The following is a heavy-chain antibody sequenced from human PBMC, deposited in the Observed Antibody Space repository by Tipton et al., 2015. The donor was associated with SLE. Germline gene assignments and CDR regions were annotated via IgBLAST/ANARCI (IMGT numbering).Heavy chain of an antibody. CDR3: AKDGGSYQGEFDY. Sequence: SLRLSCAASGFIFSSAWMSWVRQAPGKGLDWVGRIKSKADGGTTDYAAPVKGRFTISRDDSENTLFLQMSSLRAEDTAVYYCAKDGGSYQGEFDYWGQGTLVTVSS. CDR1: GFIFSSAW. D-gene: IGHD1-26*01. V-gene: IGHV3-15*01. CDR2: IKSKADGGTT. J-gene: IGHJ4*02.